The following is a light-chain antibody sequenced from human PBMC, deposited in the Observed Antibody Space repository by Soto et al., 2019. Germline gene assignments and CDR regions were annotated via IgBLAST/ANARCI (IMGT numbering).Light chain of an antibody. J-gene: IGKJ1*01. Sequence: ESVLTQSPGTLSLSPGDRATLSCRASQRVSSSYLAWYQQKPGQAPRLLIYDASSRATGIPDRFSGSGSGTDVTLIIIRLDPEDFAVYYSQQYGRSPWTVGQGTKVDTK. CDR3: QQYGRSPWT. CDR2: DAS. CDR1: QRVSSSY. V-gene: IGKV3-20*01.